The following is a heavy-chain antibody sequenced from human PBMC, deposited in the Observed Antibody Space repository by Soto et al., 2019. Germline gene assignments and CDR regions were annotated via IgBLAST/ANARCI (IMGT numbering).Heavy chain of an antibody. D-gene: IGHD5-18*01. V-gene: IGHV3-30-3*01. CDR1: GFTFSSYA. CDR2: ISYDGSNK. Sequence: PGGSLRLSCAASGFTFSSYAMHWVRQAPGKGLEWVAVISYDGSNKYYADSVKGRFTISRDNSKNTLYLQMNSLRAEDTAVYYCARDPALSSYGPYYFDYWGQGTLVTVSS. CDR3: ARDPALSSYGPYYFDY. J-gene: IGHJ4*02.